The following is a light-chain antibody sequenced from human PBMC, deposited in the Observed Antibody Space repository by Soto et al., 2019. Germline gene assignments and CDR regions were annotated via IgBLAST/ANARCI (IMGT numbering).Light chain of an antibody. CDR1: KNDIGVYDF. J-gene: IGLJ1*01. CDR3: KSYAGSNTYV. V-gene: IGLV2-8*01. Sequence: QSVLTQPPSASGSPGQSVTIFCTGTKNDIGVYDFVSWYQHHPGKAPRLIIYEVVQRPSGVPDRLSGSKSGNTASLTVSGLQAADEADYFCKSYAGSNTYVFGSGTKLTVL. CDR2: EVV.